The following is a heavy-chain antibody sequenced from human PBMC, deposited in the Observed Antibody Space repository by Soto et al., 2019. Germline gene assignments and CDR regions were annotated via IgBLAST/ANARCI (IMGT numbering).Heavy chain of an antibody. CDR3: ARDKIAGLFDY. CDR2: IKHSGST. D-gene: IGHD2-21*01. J-gene: IGHJ4*02. CDR1: GGSFSGYY. V-gene: IGHV4-34*01. Sequence: QVQLQQWGAGLLKPSETLSLTCAVYGGSFSGYYWTWIRQPPGTGLEWIGEIKHSGSTNYNPSLKSRVTITVDTSKNQFSLRLAYVTAEDSAVYYGARDKIAGLFDYWGQGTLVTVSS.